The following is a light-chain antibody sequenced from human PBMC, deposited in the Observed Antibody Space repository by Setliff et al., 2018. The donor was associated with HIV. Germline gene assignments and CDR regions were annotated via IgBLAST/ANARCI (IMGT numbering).Light chain of an antibody. V-gene: IGLV2-8*01. J-gene: IGLJ2*01. Sequence: QSVLIQPPSVSGSPGQSVTISCTGTSSDVGSYDYVSWYQHHPGKAPKLIIYEVTKRRSGVPDRFSGSKSGHTASLTVSGLQAEDEADYYWSSYAGSNNLGVFGGGTKVTVL. CDR1: SSDVGSYDY. CDR3: SSYAGSNNLGV. CDR2: EVT.